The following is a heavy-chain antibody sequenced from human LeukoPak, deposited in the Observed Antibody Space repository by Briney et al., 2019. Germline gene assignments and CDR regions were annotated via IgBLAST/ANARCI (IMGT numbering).Heavy chain of an antibody. CDR2: IYYSGST. Sequence: SSETLSLTCTVSGGSISSSGYYWGWLRQPPGKGLEWIVSIYYSGSTYYNPSLKSRVTISVDTSKNQFSLRLRSETAADTAVYYCARLRYCSSTSCYPNNLIDYWGQGTLVTVSS. V-gene: IGHV4-39*01. CDR1: GGSISSSGYY. D-gene: IGHD2-2*01. J-gene: IGHJ4*02. CDR3: ARLRYCSSTSCYPNNLIDY.